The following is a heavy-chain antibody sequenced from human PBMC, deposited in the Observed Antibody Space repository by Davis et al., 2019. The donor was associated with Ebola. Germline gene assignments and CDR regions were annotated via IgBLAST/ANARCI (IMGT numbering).Heavy chain of an antibody. D-gene: IGHD3-22*01. Sequence: GGSLRLSCAAPGFTFSSYDMHWVRQAPGKGLEWVAFIRFDGSNKYYADSVKGRFTISRDNSKNTLYLQMNSLRAEDTAVYYCANGDYYDSSGYLTLYYYGMDVWGQGTTVTVSS. CDR2: IRFDGSNK. J-gene: IGHJ6*02. CDR1: GFTFSSYD. CDR3: ANGDYYDSSGYLTLYYYGMDV. V-gene: IGHV3-30*02.